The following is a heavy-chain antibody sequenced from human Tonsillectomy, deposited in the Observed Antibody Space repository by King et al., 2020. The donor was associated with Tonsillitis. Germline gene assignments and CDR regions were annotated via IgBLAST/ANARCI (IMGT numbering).Heavy chain of an antibody. Sequence: VQLVESGGGLVKPGGSLRLSCAASGFTFSSYSMNWVRQAPGKGLEWVSSITSSSNHIYYADSVKGRFTISRDNAKNSLYLQMSSLKAEDTAVYYCASQGSEYRSSPYYCDYWGQGTLVTVSP. CDR3: ASQGSEYRSSPYYCDY. CDR2: ITSSSNHI. CDR1: GFTFSSYS. J-gene: IGHJ4*02. D-gene: IGHD6-6*01. V-gene: IGHV3-21*01.